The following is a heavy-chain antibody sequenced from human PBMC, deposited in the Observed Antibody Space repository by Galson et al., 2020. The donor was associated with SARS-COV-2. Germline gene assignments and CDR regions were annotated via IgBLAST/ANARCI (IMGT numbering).Heavy chain of an antibody. Sequence: GGSLRLSCAASGFTFSDYAMSWVRQAPGKGLEWVSVIYSGGKTYYADSVKGRFTIFRDNSKNTVYLEMRSLRAEDTALYYCAKDEGGNDWFEGADDWGQGTLVTVSS. CDR1: GFTFSDYA. CDR3: AKDEGGNDWFEGADD. CDR2: IYSGGKT. D-gene: IGHD3-9*01. V-gene: IGHV3-23*03. J-gene: IGHJ4*02.